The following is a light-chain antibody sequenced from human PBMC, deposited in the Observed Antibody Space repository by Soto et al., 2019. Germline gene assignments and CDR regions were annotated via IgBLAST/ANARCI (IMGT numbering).Light chain of an antibody. CDR3: QQYGDGTSPMYS. CDR1: QSVNSNY. V-gene: IGKV3-20*01. J-gene: IGKJ2*03. CDR2: GTS. Sequence: EIVLTQSPGTLSLSPGERVTLSCRASQSVNSNYLAWYQQKPGQAPRLLIYGTSSRATDIPDRFSGSGSGPDFTLTISRLEPEAFAVYYCQQYGDGTSPMYSFGQGTKLEIK.